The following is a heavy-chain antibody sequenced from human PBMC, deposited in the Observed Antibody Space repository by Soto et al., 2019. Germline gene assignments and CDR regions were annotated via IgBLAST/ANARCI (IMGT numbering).Heavy chain of an antibody. J-gene: IGHJ4*02. CDR2: ISGSGDSL. D-gene: IGHD2-21*01. Sequence: EVQVLESGGGLVQPGGSLRLSCVVSGFAFKSHAMTWVRQAPGKGLEWVSAISGSGDSLYYADSVKGRFTISRDNSKNTVYLRMTGLRADAAAVYYCARGGDYNYYGGYYLADYWGPGTQVIVSA. V-gene: IGHV3-23*01. CDR1: GFAFKSHA. CDR3: ARGGDYNYYGGYYLADY.